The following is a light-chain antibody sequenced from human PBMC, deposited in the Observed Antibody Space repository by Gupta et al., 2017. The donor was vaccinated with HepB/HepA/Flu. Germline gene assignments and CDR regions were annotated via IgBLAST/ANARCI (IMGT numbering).Light chain of an antibody. CDR3: TKWADSLSIQL. CDR2: RND. V-gene: IGLV1-47*01. Sequence: QSGLTQPPSASGTPGQRVTINCSGSNSNIGTNYVYWYQYLPGTAPKFLIYRNDQRPPGVSGRFAGSTAGTSASRVISGIRSEDEAEDDCTKWADSLSIQLFGGGTKLNVL. CDR1: NSNIGTNY. J-gene: IGLJ3*02.